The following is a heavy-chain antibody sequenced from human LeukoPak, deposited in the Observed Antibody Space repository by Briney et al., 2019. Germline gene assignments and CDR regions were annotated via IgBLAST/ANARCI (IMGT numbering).Heavy chain of an antibody. CDR2: IKQDGSEK. J-gene: IGHJ4*02. Sequence: GGSLRLSCAASGFTFSSYWMSWVRQAPGKGLEWVANIKQDGSEKYYVDSVKGRFTIPRDNAKNSLYLQMNSLRAEDTAVYYCARVGGVAAARFDYWGQGTLVTVSS. D-gene: IGHD6-13*01. CDR3: ARVGGVAAARFDY. V-gene: IGHV3-7*01. CDR1: GFTFSSYW.